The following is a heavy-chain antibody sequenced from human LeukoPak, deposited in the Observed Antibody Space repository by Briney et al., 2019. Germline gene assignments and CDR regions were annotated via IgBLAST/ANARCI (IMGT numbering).Heavy chain of an antibody. Sequence: SETLSLTCTVSGGSISSYYWSWIRQPPGKGLEWIGYIYYSGSTNYNPSLKSRVTISVDTSKNQFSLKLSSVTAADTAVYYCARAPTVVTAGPKYYYYYYMDVWGKGTTVTVSS. CDR2: IYYSGST. CDR1: GGSISSYY. CDR3: ARAPTVVTAGPKYYYYYYMDV. D-gene: IGHD4-23*01. V-gene: IGHV4-59*12. J-gene: IGHJ6*03.